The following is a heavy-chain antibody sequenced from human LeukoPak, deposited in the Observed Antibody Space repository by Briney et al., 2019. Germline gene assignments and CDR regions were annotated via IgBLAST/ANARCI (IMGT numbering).Heavy chain of an antibody. CDR1: GFTFSNYA. J-gene: IGHJ4*02. CDR2: ISGSGGNT. D-gene: IGHD4-11*01. Sequence: GGSLRLSCAASGFTFSNYAMSWVRQAPGRGLEWLSSISGSGGNTYYADSVKGRFTISRDNSKNTLYLQMNSLRAEDTAIYYCANPPTVTSLHYWGQGTLVTVSS. CDR3: ANPPTVTSLHY. V-gene: IGHV3-23*01.